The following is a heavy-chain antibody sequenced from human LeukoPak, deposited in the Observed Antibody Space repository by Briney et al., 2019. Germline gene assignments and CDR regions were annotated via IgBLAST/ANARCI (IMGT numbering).Heavy chain of an antibody. D-gene: IGHD3-10*01. J-gene: IGHJ3*02. CDR1: GHTFTGNY. CDR3: ARGAATMVRGVIEGKAFDI. V-gene: IGHV1-2*02. Sequence: ASVKVSCKVYGHTFTGNYMHWVRQAPGQGLEWMGWINPKSGGTNYAQRFQGRVTMTRDTSISTAYMELSRLRSDDTAVYYCARGAATMVRGVIEGKAFDIWGQGTMVTVSS. CDR2: INPKSGGT.